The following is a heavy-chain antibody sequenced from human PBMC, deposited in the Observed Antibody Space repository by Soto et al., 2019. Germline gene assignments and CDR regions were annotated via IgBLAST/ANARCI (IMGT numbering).Heavy chain of an antibody. J-gene: IGHJ4*02. Sequence: GGSLRLSCAGSGFTFSNYAMSWVRQAPGQGLEWVSGISDSGRTTFYPDSVKGRFTISRDNSKNTLYLQMNSLTVEDTAVYYCVHGYFFDNWGQGTLVTVSS. V-gene: IGHV3-23*01. CDR2: ISDSGRTT. CDR1: GFTFSNYA. D-gene: IGHD5-12*01. CDR3: VHGYFFDN.